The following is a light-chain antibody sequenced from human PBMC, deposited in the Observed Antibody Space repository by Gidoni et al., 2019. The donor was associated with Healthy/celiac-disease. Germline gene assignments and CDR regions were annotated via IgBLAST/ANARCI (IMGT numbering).Light chain of an antibody. Sequence: ASQLTQSPSSLSASVGDRVTITCRASQGISSALAWYQQKPGKAPKLLIDDASSLESGVPSRFSGSGSGTDFTLTISSLQPEDFATYYCQQFNNYPSITFGQGTRLEIK. CDR1: QGISSA. V-gene: IGKV1D-13*01. CDR2: DAS. J-gene: IGKJ5*01. CDR3: QQFNNYPSIT.